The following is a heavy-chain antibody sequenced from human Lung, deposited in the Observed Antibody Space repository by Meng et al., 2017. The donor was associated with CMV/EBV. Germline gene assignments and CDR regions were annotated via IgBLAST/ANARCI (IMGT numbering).Heavy chain of an antibody. Sequence: QVDLEASGPGLVEPSQTLFLTRTVFGGSMSSGNYYWSWIRQPPGKGLEWIGYIHHSGSAYYNPSLKSRVSISVDTSKNQFSLNLNSMTAADTAVYYCASFDHIPRRNYFDYWGQGTLVTVAS. D-gene: IGHD2-21*01. V-gene: IGHV4-30-4*01. CDR3: ASFDHIPRRNYFDY. CDR1: GGSMSSGNYY. J-gene: IGHJ4*02. CDR2: IHHSGSA.